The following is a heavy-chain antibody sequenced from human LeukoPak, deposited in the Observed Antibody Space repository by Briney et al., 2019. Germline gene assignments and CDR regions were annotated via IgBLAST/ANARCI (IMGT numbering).Heavy chain of an antibody. Sequence: ASVKVSCKASGYTFTSYFIHWVRQAPGQGLEWMGIINPSGGSTNYAQKFQGRVAMTRDTSTSTVYMELSSLRSEDTAVYYCATAKFGGNSYFDYWGQGTLVTVSS. CDR3: ATAKFGGNSYFDY. D-gene: IGHD4-23*01. CDR2: INPSGGST. CDR1: GYTFTSYF. V-gene: IGHV1-46*01. J-gene: IGHJ4*02.